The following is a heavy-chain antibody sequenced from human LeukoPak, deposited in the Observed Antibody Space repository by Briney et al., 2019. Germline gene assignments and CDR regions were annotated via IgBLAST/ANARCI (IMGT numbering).Heavy chain of an antibody. V-gene: IGHV1-69*06. J-gene: IGHJ4*02. CDR3: ATGFTNWNYGLNY. CDR2: IIPIFGTA. CDR1: GGTFSSYA. Sequence: SVKVSCKASGGTFSSYAISWVRQAPGQGLEWMGGIIPIFGTANYAQKFQGRVTMTEDTSTDTAYMELSSLRSEDTAVYYCATGFTNWNYGLNYWGQGTLVTVSS. D-gene: IGHD1-7*01.